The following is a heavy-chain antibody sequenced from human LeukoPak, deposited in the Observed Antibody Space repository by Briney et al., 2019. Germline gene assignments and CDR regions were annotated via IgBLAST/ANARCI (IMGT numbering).Heavy chain of an antibody. CDR3: ARGSTISLWFGELSAEEDKFDP. V-gene: IGHV7-4-1*02. Sequence: ASVKVSCKASGYTFTSYAMNWVRQAPGQGLEWMGWINTNTGNPTYAQGFTGRFVFSLDTSVSTAYLQISSLKAEDTAVYYCARGSTISLWFGELSAEEDKFDPWGQGTLVTVSS. J-gene: IGHJ5*02. CDR1: GYTFTSYA. CDR2: INTNTGNP. D-gene: IGHD3-10*01.